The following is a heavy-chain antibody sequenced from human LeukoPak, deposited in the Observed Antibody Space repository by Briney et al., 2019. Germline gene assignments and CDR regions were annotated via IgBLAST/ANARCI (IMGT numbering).Heavy chain of an antibody. CDR3: ARVYGDYAYLDY. D-gene: IGHD4-17*01. Sequence: PSETLSLTCTVSGGSISSGGYYWSWIHQHPGKGLEWIGYIDYSGSTYYSPSLKSRVSISVDTSKNQFSLKVTSVTDADTAVYYCARVYGDYAYLDYWGQGTLVTVSS. CDR2: IDYSGST. CDR1: GGSISSGGYY. V-gene: IGHV4-31*03. J-gene: IGHJ4*02.